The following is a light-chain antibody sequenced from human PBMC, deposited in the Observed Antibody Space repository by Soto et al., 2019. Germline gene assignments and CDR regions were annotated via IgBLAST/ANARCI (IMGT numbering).Light chain of an antibody. Sequence: EIVMTQSPATLSLSPGERATLSCRASQSVSSSYLSWYQQKPGQAPRLLIYGASTRATGIPARFSGSGSGTDFTLTISSLQPEDFATYYCQQSYSTLWTFGQGTKVDIK. J-gene: IGKJ1*01. CDR3: QQSYSTLWT. CDR1: QSVSSSY. CDR2: GAS. V-gene: IGKV3D-7*01.